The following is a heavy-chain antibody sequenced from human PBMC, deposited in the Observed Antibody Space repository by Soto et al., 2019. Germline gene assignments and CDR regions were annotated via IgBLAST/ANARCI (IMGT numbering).Heavy chain of an antibody. CDR2: IDPSNSFT. CDR1: GYTFTSYW. J-gene: IGHJ4*02. V-gene: IGHV5-10-1*01. Sequence: GESLKISCKVSGYTFTSYWITWVRQMPGKGLEWMGRIDPSNSFTDYNPSFEGHVTLSADMSVSTAYLQWSGLTASDTAVYYCARNTGLGPIQFDYWGQGTPVTVSS. CDR3: ARNTGLGPIQFDY.